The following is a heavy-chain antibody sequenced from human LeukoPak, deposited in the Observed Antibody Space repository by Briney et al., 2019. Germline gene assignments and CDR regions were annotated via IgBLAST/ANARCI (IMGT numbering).Heavy chain of an antibody. Sequence: PSEALSLTCTVSGGSITSDSYYWSWIRQHPGKGLEWIGYIYYTGATDYSPSLKSRVIISLDTSKNQFSLNLSSVTAADTAVYYCSRDATYFYDRSGYYYPYDAFDIRGQGTMVTVSS. CDR1: GGSITSDSYY. J-gene: IGHJ3*02. CDR3: SRDATYFYDRSGYYYPYDAFDI. D-gene: IGHD3-22*01. CDR2: IYYTGAT. V-gene: IGHV4-31*03.